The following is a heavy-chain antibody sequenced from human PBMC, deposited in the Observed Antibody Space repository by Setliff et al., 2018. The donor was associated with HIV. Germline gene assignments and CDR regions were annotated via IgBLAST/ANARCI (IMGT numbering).Heavy chain of an antibody. V-gene: IGHV3-30*02. D-gene: IGHD3-10*01. Sequence: GGSLRLSCAASGFTFSSYGMHWVRQAPGKGLEWVAVIWYDGGSKYYADSVKGRFIISRDNSKSTLYLQMNILRAEDTAVYYCAKDLWRYYNSGSFYMDVWGKGTTVTVSS. CDR3: AKDLWRYYNSGSFYMDV. CDR2: IWYDGGSK. CDR1: GFTFSSYG. J-gene: IGHJ6*03.